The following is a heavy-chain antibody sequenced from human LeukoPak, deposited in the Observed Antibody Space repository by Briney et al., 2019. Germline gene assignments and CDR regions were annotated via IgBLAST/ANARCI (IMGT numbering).Heavy chain of an antibody. V-gene: IGHV3-15*01. CDR3: TRGSDLGYYFDY. CDR2: IKSKTDGGTT. D-gene: IGHD3-16*01. CDR1: GFPFSNAW. J-gene: IGHJ4*02. Sequence: GSLRLSCAASGFPFSNAWMSWVRQAPGKGLEWVGRIKSKTDGGTTDYAAPVNGRFTISRDDSKSIAYLQMNSLKTEDTAVYYCTRGSDLGYYFDYWGQGTLVTASS.